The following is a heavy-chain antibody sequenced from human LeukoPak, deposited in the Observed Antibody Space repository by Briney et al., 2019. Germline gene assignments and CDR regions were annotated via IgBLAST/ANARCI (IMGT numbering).Heavy chain of an antibody. V-gene: IGHV4-39*01. CDR3: ARHAPRAYGSGSYHFDY. D-gene: IGHD3-10*01. CDR2: ICYSGGT. Sequence: PSETLSLTYTVSGDSISSSTYCWGWIRQPPGKGLEWIGSICYSGGTYYNPSLKSRVTISVDTSKNQFSLKLSSVTAADTAVYYCARHAPRAYGSGSYHFDYWAREPWSPSPQ. CDR1: GDSISSSTYC. J-gene: IGHJ4*02.